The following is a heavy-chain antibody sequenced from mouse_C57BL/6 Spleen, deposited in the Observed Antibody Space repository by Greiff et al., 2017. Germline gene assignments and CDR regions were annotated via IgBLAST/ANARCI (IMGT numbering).Heavy chain of an antibody. CDR1: GYTFTDYN. CDR2: INPNNGGT. Sequence: EVQLQQSGPELVKPGASVKMSCKASGYTFTDYNMHWVKQSPGTSLDWIGYINPNNGGTSYNQKFKGKATLTVTKSSSTAYMELRSLTSEDSAVYYCARDYYSNFAWFAYWGQGTLVTVSA. V-gene: IGHV1-22*01. D-gene: IGHD2-5*01. J-gene: IGHJ3*01. CDR3: ARDYYSNFAWFAY.